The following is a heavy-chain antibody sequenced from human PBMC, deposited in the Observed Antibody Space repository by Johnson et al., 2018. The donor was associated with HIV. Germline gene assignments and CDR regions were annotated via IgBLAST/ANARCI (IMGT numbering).Heavy chain of an antibody. Sequence: VQLVESGGGVVRPGGSLRLSCAASGFTFSDYYMSWIRQTPGKGLEWVSYISSSGTTVYYADSVKGRFSISRDNAKHSLYLQMNSLRAEDTAVYYWARDRGYWDAFDIWGQGTMVTVSS. CDR1: GFTFSDYY. CDR3: ARDRGYWDAFDI. D-gene: IGHD3-22*01. J-gene: IGHJ3*02. CDR2: ISSSGTTV. V-gene: IGHV3-11*04.